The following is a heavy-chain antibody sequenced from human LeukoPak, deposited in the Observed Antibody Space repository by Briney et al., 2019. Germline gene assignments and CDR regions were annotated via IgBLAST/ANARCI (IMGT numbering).Heavy chain of an antibody. Sequence: GGSLRLSCAASGFTFSSYSMNWVRQAPGKGLEWVSYISSSSSTIYYADSVKGRFTISRDNAKDSLYPQMNSLRAEDTAVYYCARDRGQLDAFDIWGQGTMVTVSS. CDR1: GFTFSSYS. CDR2: ISSSSSTI. V-gene: IGHV3-48*01. D-gene: IGHD1-1*01. CDR3: ARDRGQLDAFDI. J-gene: IGHJ3*02.